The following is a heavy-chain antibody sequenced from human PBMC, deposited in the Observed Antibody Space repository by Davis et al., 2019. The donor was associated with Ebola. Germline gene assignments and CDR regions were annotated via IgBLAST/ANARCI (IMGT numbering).Heavy chain of an antibody. J-gene: IGHJ6*02. CDR1: GFTFGDYA. CDR2: ISGSGGST. V-gene: IGHV3-23*01. Sequence: GESLKISCTASGFTFGDYAMTWVRQAPGKGLEWVSAISGSGGSTYYADSVKGRFTISRDNSKNTLYLQMNSLRAEDTAVYYCARGHSSSWYVYYYGMDVWGQGTTVTVSS. CDR3: ARGHSSSWYVYYYGMDV. D-gene: IGHD6-13*01.